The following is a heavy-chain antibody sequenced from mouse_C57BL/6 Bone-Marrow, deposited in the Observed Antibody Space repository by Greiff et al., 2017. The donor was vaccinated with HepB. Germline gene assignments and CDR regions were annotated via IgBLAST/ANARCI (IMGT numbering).Heavy chain of an antibody. CDR3: ARLTTVVFDY. V-gene: IGHV1-81*01. D-gene: IGHD1-1*01. Sequence: QVQLKESGAELARPGASVKLSCKASGYTFTSYGISWVKQRTGQGLEWIGEIYPRSGNTYYNEKFKGMATLTADKSSSTAYMELRSLTSEDSAVYFCARLTTVVFDYWGQGTTLTVSS. J-gene: IGHJ2*01. CDR2: IYPRSGNT. CDR1: GYTFTSYG.